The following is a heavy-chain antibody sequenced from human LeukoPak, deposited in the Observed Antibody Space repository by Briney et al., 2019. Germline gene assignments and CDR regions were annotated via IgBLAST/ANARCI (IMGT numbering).Heavy chain of an antibody. V-gene: IGHV4-61*02. D-gene: IGHD6-19*01. CDR2: IYTSGST. Sequence: SETLSLTSTVSGGSISSGSYYWSWIRQPAGKGLEWIGRIYTSGSTNYNPSLKSRVTISVDTSKNQFSLKLSSVTAADTAVYYCAGESSGPTPYYTDVWGKGTSVTVSS. CDR1: GGSISSGSYY. J-gene: IGHJ6*03. CDR3: AGESSGPTPYYTDV.